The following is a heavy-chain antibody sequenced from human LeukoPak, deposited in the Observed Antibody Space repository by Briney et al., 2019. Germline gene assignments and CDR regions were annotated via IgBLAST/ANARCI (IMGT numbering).Heavy chain of an antibody. V-gene: IGHV3-74*01. J-gene: IGHJ3*01. Sequence: QPGGSLRLSCAASGFTFGTYAMHRVRQAPGEGPVWVSRITGDSRTIFYADSVKGRFTISRDNAKNTLYLQMNSLRADDTAMYFCTRDWILGSLPLAFDVWGQGTMVTVSS. CDR2: ITGDSRTI. D-gene: IGHD5-18*01. CDR1: GFTFGTYA. CDR3: TRDWILGSLPLAFDV.